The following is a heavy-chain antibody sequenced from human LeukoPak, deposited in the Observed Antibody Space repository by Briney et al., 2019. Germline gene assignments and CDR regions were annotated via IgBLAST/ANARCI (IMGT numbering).Heavy chain of an antibody. CDR2: ISYDGDDK. CDR1: GLTFNRYA. CDR3: ARDRDTAMGL. Sequence: GGSLRLSCAASGLTFNRYAMHWVRQAPGKGLEWVAIISYDGDDKYYTDSVKGRFTISRDKSKNTLYLQMNSLRAEDTAVYYCARDRDTAMGLWGQGTLVTVSS. V-gene: IGHV3-30-3*01. D-gene: IGHD5-18*01. J-gene: IGHJ4*02.